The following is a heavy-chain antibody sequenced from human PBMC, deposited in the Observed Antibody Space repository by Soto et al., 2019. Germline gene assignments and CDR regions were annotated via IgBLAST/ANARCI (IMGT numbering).Heavy chain of an antibody. CDR3: AAVGGIAVGGAFDI. J-gene: IGHJ3*02. V-gene: IGHV1-58*02. D-gene: IGHD6-19*01. CDR2: IVVGSGNT. Sequence: QMQLVQSGPEVKKPGTSVKVSCKASGFTFTSSAMPWVRQARGQRLEWIGWIVVGSGNTNYAQKFQERVTITRDMSTSTAYMELSSLRSEDTAVYYCAAVGGIAVGGAFDIWGQGTMVTVSS. CDR1: GFTFTSSA.